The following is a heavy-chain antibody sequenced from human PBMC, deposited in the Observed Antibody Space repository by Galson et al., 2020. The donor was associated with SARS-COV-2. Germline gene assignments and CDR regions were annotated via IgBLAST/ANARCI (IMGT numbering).Heavy chain of an antibody. V-gene: IGHV3-30*18. J-gene: IGHJ6*04. CDR3: AKRKELFWRGELNQGLDV. CDR2: ISYEGSIK. Sequence: GGSLRLSCAASGFTFTNHGMHWVRQAPGKGLEWVALISYEGSIKYYADSVKGRFTISRDSSKNTLHLQMNSLSAGDTAVYYGAKRKELFWRGELNQGLDVWGKGTTVTVSP. D-gene: IGHD3-10*01. CDR1: GFTFTNHG.